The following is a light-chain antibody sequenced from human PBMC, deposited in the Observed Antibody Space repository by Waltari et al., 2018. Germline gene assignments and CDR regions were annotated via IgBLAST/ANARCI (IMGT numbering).Light chain of an antibody. V-gene: IGLV1-47*01. CDR2: RNN. J-gene: IGLJ3*02. Sequence: QSVLTQPPSASGTPGQRVTISCSGSTSNIGSNYVYWYQQVPGTAPKLLISRNNPRPSGVPYRFSGSRSGTPASLAISGLRSEDEADYYCGTWDDSLSAGMFGGGTKLTVL. CDR3: GTWDDSLSAGM. CDR1: TSNIGSNY.